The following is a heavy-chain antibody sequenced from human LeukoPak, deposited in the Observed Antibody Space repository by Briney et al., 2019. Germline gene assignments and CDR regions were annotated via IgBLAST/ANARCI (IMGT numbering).Heavy chain of an antibody. V-gene: IGHV4-39*01. CDR2: IYYSGST. CDR3: ARQYDFWSGYYTGTLLDP. D-gene: IGHD3-3*01. J-gene: IGHJ5*02. Sequence: SETLSLTCTVSGGSISSSSYYWGWIRQPPGKGLEWIGSIYYSGSTYYNPSLKSRATISVDTSKNQFSLKLSSVTAADTAVYYCARQYDFWSGYYTGTLLDPWGQGTLVTVSS. CDR1: GGSISSSSYY.